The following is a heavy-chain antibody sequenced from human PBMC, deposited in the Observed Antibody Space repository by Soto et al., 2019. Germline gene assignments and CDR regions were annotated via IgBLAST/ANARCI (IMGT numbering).Heavy chain of an antibody. J-gene: IGHJ4*02. CDR1: GFTFSAHY. Sequence: EVQLVESGGGLVQPGGSLRLSCAASGFTFSAHYMDWVRQAPGKGLAWVGRIKNKANSYTTEYASSVEGRFTISREDSQNSLYLQRNSLKTEDTAVYYCARVSLVGPSGGRYFDYWGQGSQVAVSS. V-gene: IGHV3-72*01. CDR2: IKNKANSYTT. D-gene: IGHD1-26*01. CDR3: ARVSLVGPSGGRYFDY.